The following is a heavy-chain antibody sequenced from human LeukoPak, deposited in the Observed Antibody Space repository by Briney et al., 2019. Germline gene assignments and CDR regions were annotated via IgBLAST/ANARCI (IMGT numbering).Heavy chain of an antibody. CDR2: ISDDGRTE. Sequence: PGGSLRLSCAAFGFTFSSHGMHWVRQAPGKGLEWVAVISDDGRTEYYADSVKGRFTISRDNSKNTVSLQMNSLRAEDTAVYYCAKVSGGEHNFWSDFSQDKWFDPWGQGTLVTVSS. V-gene: IGHV3-30*18. D-gene: IGHD3-3*01. J-gene: IGHJ5*02. CDR3: AKVSGGEHNFWSDFSQDKWFDP. CDR1: GFTFSSHG.